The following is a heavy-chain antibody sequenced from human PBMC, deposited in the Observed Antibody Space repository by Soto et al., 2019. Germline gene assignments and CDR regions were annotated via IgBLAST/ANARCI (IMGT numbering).Heavy chain of an antibody. CDR3: ARGVTGSYYYMDV. J-gene: IGHJ6*03. V-gene: IGHV4-34*01. D-gene: IGHD1-26*01. CDR2: INHSGST. CDR1: GGSFSGYY. Sequence: PSETLSLTCAVYGGSFSGYYWSWIRQPPGKGLEWIGEINHSGSTNYNPSLKSRVTISVDTSKNQFSLKLSSVTAADTAVYYCARGVTGSYYYMDVWGKGTTVTVSS.